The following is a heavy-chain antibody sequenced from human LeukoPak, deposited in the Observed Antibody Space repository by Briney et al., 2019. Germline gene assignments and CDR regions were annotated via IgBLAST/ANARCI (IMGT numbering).Heavy chain of an antibody. CDR3: AKDRGSTTSYFDY. J-gene: IGHJ4*02. V-gene: IGHV3-30-3*01. D-gene: IGHD2-2*01. Sequence: GRSLRLSCAASGFTFSSYAMHWVRQAPGKGLEWVAVISYDGSNKYYADSVKGRFTISRDNSKNTLYLQMNSLRVEDTAVYYCAKDRGSTTSYFDYWGQGTLVTVSS. CDR2: ISYDGSNK. CDR1: GFTFSSYA.